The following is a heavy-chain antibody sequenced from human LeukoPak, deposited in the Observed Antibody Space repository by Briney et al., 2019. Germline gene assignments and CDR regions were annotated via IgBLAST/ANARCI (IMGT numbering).Heavy chain of an antibody. CDR2: INPSSNTI. D-gene: IGHD2-2*01. Sequence: GGSLRLSCTASGFTFNIYSMHWVRQAPGKGLEWISYINPSSNTIYYADSVKGRFTISRDNAKQSLYLQMNSLRAEDTAVHYCARGRDCSSTSCYLAYYYYYMDVWGKGTTVTVSS. J-gene: IGHJ6*03. V-gene: IGHV3-48*04. CDR1: GFTFNIYS. CDR3: ARGRDCSSTSCYLAYYYYYMDV.